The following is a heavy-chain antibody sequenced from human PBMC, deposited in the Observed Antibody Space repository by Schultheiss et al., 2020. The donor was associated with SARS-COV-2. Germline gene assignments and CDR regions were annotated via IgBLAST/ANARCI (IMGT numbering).Heavy chain of an antibody. CDR2: IYTSGST. CDR3: ARGGWLAPPYNWFDP. D-gene: IGHD6-19*01. CDR1: GGSISSGDYY. Sequence: SETLSLTCTVSGGSISSGDYYWRWIRQPPGKGLEWIGRIYTSGSTSYNPSLRSRVTISIHTSKNQFSLNLSSVTAADTAVYYCARGGWLAPPYNWFDPWGQGTLVTVSS. V-gene: IGHV4-61*08. J-gene: IGHJ5*02.